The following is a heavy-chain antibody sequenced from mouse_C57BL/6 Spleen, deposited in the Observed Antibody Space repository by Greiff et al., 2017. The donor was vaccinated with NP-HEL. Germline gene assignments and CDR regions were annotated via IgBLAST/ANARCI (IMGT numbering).Heavy chain of an antibody. D-gene: IGHD2-4*01. CDR1: GYAFSSSW. CDR3: ARMRDYHDY. V-gene: IGHV1-82*01. CDR2: IYPGDGDT. J-gene: IGHJ2*01. Sequence: QVHVKQSGPELVKPGASVKISCKASGYAFSSSWMNWVKQRPGKGLEWIGRIYPGDGDTNYNGKFKGKATLTADKSSSTAYMQLSSLTSEDSAVYFCARMRDYHDYWGQGTTLTVSS.